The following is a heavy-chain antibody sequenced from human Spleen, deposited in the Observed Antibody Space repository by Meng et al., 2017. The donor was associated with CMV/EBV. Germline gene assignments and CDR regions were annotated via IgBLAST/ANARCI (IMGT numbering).Heavy chain of an antibody. J-gene: IGHJ4*02. V-gene: IGHV3-7*01. CDR2: INPDATVR. D-gene: IGHD3-10*01. Sequence: SCVVCEVTLSSHWVTWVRQAPEKGLEGLANINPDATVRNYLDSMKGRFTISRDNSKNSVYLQMNSLRADDTAVYYCARDPHFGALDHWGQGTLVTVSS. CDR3: ARDPHFGALDH. CDR1: EVTLSSHW.